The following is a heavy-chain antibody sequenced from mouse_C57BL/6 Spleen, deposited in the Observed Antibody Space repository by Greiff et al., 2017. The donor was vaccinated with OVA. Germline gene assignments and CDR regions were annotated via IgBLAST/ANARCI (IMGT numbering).Heavy chain of an antibody. Sequence: VQLQQPGAELVKPGASVKLSCKASGYTFTSYWMHWVKQRPGQGLEWIGMIHPNSGSTNYNEKFKSKATLTVDKSSSTAYMQLSSLTSEDSAVYYCARNRYGSSLYYFDYWGQGTTLTVSS. CDR2: IHPNSGST. CDR3: ARNRYGSSLYYFDY. D-gene: IGHD1-1*01. CDR1: GYTFTSYW. V-gene: IGHV1-64*01. J-gene: IGHJ2*01.